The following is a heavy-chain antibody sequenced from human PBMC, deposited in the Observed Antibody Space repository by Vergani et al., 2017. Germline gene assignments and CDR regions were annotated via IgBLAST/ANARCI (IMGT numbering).Heavy chain of an antibody. CDR3: TKAGQYDSDNFHDS. CDR2: IRYDGTKR. Sequence: VHLVESGGGLVQPGRSLRLSCSGSGFTLGDYAMTWVRQAPGKGLEWVAFIRYDGTKRFYGDSVKGRFTISRDNSQTTVFLQMNSLRADDSAVYYCTKAGQYDSDNFHDSWGQGALVTVAS. CDR1: GFTLGDYA. J-gene: IGHJ1*01. V-gene: IGHV3-30*02. D-gene: IGHD3-22*01.